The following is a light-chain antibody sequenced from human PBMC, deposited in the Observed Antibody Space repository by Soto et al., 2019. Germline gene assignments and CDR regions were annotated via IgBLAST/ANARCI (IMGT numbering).Light chain of an antibody. J-gene: IGLJ3*02. Sequence: QSALTQPASVSGSPGQSIAISCTGTSSDVGKYSYVSWFQQYPGNAPKLMIYEVSNRPSGVSNRFSGSKSGNTASLTISGLQGDDEADYYCSSFTTSSTWVFGGGTKVTVL. CDR1: SSDVGKYSY. CDR3: SSFTTSSTWV. CDR2: EVS. V-gene: IGLV2-14*01.